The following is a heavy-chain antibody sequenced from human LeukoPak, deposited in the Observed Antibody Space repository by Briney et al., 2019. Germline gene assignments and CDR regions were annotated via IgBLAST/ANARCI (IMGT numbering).Heavy chain of an antibody. J-gene: IGHJ5*02. D-gene: IGHD2-15*01. CDR2: IYYSGST. Sequence: SETLSLTCTVSGGSISSYYWSWIRQPPGKGLEWIGYIYYSGSTNYNSSLKSRVTISVDTSKNQFSLKLSSVTAADTAVYYCARDGGGGWFDPWGQGTLVTVSS. CDR3: ARDGGGGWFDP. CDR1: GGSISSYY. V-gene: IGHV4-59*01.